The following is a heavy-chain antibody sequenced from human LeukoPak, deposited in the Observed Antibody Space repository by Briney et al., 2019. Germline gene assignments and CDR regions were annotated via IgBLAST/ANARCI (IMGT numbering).Heavy chain of an antibody. CDR1: GGSISSYY. Sequence: NPSETLSLTCTVSGGSISSYYWSWIRQPPGKGLEWIGYIYYSGSTYYNPSLKSRVTISVDTSKNQFSLKLSSVTAADTAVYYCARGRRSGSYYFYYFQHWGQGTLVTVSS. CDR3: ARGRRSGSYYFYYFQH. CDR2: IYYSGST. V-gene: IGHV4-59*12. J-gene: IGHJ1*01. D-gene: IGHD1-26*01.